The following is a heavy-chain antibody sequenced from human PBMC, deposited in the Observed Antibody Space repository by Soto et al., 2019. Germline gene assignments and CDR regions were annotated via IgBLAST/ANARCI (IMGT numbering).Heavy chain of an antibody. V-gene: IGHV1-69*01. Sequence: QVQLVQSGAEVKMPGSSAKVSCKTSGGTFSSSAISWVRQAPGQGLEWMGGIIPICGTANYAQKFQGRVTITAAESTSTAYMELSSVRSEDTAVYYCARGSTVTTPFDNWGQGTLVSVSS. CDR2: IIPICGTA. D-gene: IGHD4-17*01. CDR3: ARGSTVTTPFDN. CDR1: GGTFSSSA. J-gene: IGHJ4*02.